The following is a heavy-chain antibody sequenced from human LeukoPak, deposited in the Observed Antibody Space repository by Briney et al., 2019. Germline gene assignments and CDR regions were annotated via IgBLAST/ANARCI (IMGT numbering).Heavy chain of an antibody. Sequence: GGSLRLSCAASEFSVGSNYMTWVRQAPGKGLEWVAFIRYDGSNKYYADSVKGRFTISRDNSKNSLYLQMNSLRAEDTAVYYCAREGLDRGYFDYWGQGTLVTVSS. CDR3: AREGLDRGYFDY. CDR2: IRYDGSNK. D-gene: IGHD1-14*01. J-gene: IGHJ4*02. CDR1: EFSVGSNY. V-gene: IGHV3-30*02.